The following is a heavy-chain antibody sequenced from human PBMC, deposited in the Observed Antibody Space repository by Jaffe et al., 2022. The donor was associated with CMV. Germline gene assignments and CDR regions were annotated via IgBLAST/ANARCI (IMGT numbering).Heavy chain of an antibody. J-gene: IGHJ6*02. D-gene: IGHD5-12*01. CDR1: KFTFSNYA. V-gene: IGHV3-23*01. Sequence: EVQLLESGGGLVQPGGSLRLSCAASKFTFSNYAMTWVRQAPGKGLEWISTISTNGYSTYYPDSVKGRFTVSRDNSKNTLYLQMNSLRAEDTAVYYCVKTMATRLDYYYYGLDVWGQGTTVTVSS. CDR3: VKTMATRLDYYYYGLDV. CDR2: ISTNGYST.